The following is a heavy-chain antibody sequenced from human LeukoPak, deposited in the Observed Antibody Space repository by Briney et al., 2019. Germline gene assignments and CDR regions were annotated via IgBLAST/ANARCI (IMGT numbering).Heavy chain of an antibody. Sequence: ASVKVSCKASGYTFTGHYIHWVRQAPGQGLEWMGWINPNSGGTNYAQKFQGRVTMTRDTSISTAYMELSRLRSGDTAVYYCALTVAGYWGHDAFDIWGQGAMVAVSS. V-gene: IGHV1-2*02. J-gene: IGHJ3*02. CDR2: INPNSGGT. CDR3: ALTVAGYWGHDAFDI. CDR1: GYTFTGHY. D-gene: IGHD3-9*01.